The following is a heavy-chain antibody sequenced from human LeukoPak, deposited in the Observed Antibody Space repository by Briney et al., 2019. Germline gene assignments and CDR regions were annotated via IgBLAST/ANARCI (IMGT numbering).Heavy chain of an antibody. V-gene: IGHV4-39*01. D-gene: IGHD6-19*01. CDR1: GGSISNSNYY. CDR3: ARHQKISGWYIDY. CDR2: IYYNGNT. J-gene: IGHJ4*02. Sequence: SETLSLTCTVSGGSISNSNYYWGWIRQPPGKGLEWIGNIYYNGNTYCNLSLKSRVTISADTSKNQFSLKLTSVTAADTAVYYCARHQKISGWYIDYWGQGTLVTVSS.